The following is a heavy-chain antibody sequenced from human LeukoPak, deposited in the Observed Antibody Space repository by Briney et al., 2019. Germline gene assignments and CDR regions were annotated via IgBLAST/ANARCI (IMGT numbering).Heavy chain of an antibody. CDR2: IYYSGST. J-gene: IGHJ6*02. CDR3: ARDQAGYYYYYGMDV. Sequence: ASETLSLTCTVSGGSISSYYWSWIRQPPGKGLEWIGYIYYSGSTNYNPSLKSRVTISVDTSKNQFSLKLSSVTAADTAVYYCARDQAGYYYYYGMDVWGQGTTVTVSS. V-gene: IGHV4-59*01. CDR1: GGSISSYY.